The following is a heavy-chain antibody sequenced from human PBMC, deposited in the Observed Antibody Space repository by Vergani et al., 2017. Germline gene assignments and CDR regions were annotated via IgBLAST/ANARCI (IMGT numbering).Heavy chain of an antibody. CDR3: ARGRVNWGLAY. V-gene: IGHV4-59*01. CDR1: GGSISSYY. J-gene: IGHJ4*02. CDR2: IYYSGST. D-gene: IGHD7-27*01. Sequence: QVQLQESGPGLVKPSETLSLTCTVSGGSISSYYWSWIRQPPGKGLEWIGYIYYSGSTNYNPSLKSRVTLSVDTSKNQFSLKLSSVTAADTAVYYCARGRVNWGLAYWGQGTLVTVSS.